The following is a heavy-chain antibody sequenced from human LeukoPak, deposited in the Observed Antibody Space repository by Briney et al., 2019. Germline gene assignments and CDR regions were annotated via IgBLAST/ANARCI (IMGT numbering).Heavy chain of an antibody. J-gene: IGHJ4*02. CDR1: GFTFNKFH. CDR2: ISSGSRYI. V-gene: IGHV3-21*01. D-gene: IGHD3-10*01. CDR3: TRDLSAGLPGGFDS. Sequence: GGSLRLSCAASGFTFNKFHMNWVRQAPGKGLEWVSSISSGSRYIYYGDSVKGRFTISRDNAKNSLFLHMNSLSAEDSAVYFCTRDLSAGLPGGFDSWGQGTLVSVSS.